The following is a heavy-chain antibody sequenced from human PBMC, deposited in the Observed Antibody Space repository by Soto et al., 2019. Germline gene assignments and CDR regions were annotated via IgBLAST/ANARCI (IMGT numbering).Heavy chain of an antibody. V-gene: IGHV3-23*01. Sequence: GGSLRLSCAASGFTFSNYVMNWVRQAPGKGLEWVSIITGNGVHTNYADSVKGRFTISRDNSKNTLYLQMNSLRAEDTAIYYCTRPFPTGRDRPYYGLDGWCQGTTVTVSS. CDR2: ITGNGVHT. CDR3: TRPFPTGRDRPYYGLDG. D-gene: IGHD2-21*01. CDR1: GFTFSNYV. J-gene: IGHJ6*02.